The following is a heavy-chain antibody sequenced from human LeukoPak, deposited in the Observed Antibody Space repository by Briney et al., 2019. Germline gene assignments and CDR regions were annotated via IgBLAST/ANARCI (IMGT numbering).Heavy chain of an antibody. D-gene: IGHD2-15*01. V-gene: IGHV4-59*08. Sequence: SETLSLTCAVYGGSFSGYYWSWIRQPPGKGLEWIGYIYYSGSTNYNPSLKSRVTISVDTSKNQFSLKLSSVTAADTAVYYCARSCRSGGSCRPFDPWGQGTLVTVSS. CDR2: IYYSGST. J-gene: IGHJ5*02. CDR1: GGSFSGYY. CDR3: ARSCRSGGSCRPFDP.